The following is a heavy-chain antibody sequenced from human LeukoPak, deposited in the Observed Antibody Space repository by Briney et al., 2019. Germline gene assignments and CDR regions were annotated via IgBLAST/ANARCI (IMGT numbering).Heavy chain of an antibody. CDR1: GFTFNNYD. Sequence: GGSLRLSCAASGFTFNNYDMHWVRQATGKGLEWVAAIGTEGDTYYPDSVKGRFTISGENGKNSSFLQMDSLRAGDSAVYYCARSFHCSGGRCYLDFLLWGQGTLVTVSS. CDR2: IGTEGDT. D-gene: IGHD2-15*01. J-gene: IGHJ1*01. CDR3: ARSFHCSGGRCYLDFLL. V-gene: IGHV3-13*01.